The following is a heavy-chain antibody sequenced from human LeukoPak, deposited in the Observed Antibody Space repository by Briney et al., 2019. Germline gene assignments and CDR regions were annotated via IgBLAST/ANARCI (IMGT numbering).Heavy chain of an antibody. CDR1: GFTFNTYS. V-gene: IGHV3-48*01. D-gene: IGHD3-9*01. CDR3: ARDSDWAFDY. CDR2: VMSGNYDI. J-gene: IGHJ4*02. Sequence: GGSLRLSCAASGFTFNTYSMNWVRQAPGKGLEWLSYVMSGNYDIQYADSVTGRFTVSRDSATNSLYLQMNDLKAEDTAVYYCARDSDWAFDYWGQGSLVTVSS.